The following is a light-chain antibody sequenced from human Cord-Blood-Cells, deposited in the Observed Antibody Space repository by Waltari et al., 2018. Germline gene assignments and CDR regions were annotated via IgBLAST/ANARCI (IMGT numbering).Light chain of an antibody. Sequence: QSVLPQPPSAYGTPGQRVTLSCSGSSSNIGRHYVYWYQQLPGPAPQLLIYRNNQRPSGVPDRFSGSKSGTSASLAISGLRSEDEADYYCAAWDDSLSGWVFGGGTKLTVL. CDR2: RNN. J-gene: IGLJ3*02. CDR3: AAWDDSLSGWV. CDR1: SSNIGRHY. V-gene: IGLV1-47*01.